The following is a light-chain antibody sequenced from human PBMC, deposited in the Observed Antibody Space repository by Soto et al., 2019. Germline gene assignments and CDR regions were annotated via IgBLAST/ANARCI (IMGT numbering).Light chain of an antibody. V-gene: IGLV1-47*01. Sequence: QAVVTQPPSASGTPGQRVTISCSGSSSNIGSNYVYWYQQVPGTAPRLLMYRASQRPSGVPDRFSGSKSGTSASLAISGLRSEDEADYYCAAWDDTLNGLVFDGGTKLTVL. CDR3: AAWDDTLNGLV. CDR2: RAS. J-gene: IGLJ2*01. CDR1: SSNIGSNY.